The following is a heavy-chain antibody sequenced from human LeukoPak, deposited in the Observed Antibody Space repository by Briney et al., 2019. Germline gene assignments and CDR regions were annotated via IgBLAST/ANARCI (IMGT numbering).Heavy chain of an antibody. D-gene: IGHD6-6*01. Sequence: SVTVSCKASGGTFSSYTISWVRQATGQGHEWMGRIIPILGIANYAQKFQGRVTITADKSTSTAYMELSSLRSEDTAVYYCARGSIAARRDWFDPWGQGTLVTVSS. V-gene: IGHV1-69*02. J-gene: IGHJ5*02. CDR2: IIPILGIA. CDR1: GGTFSSYT. CDR3: ARGSIAARRDWFDP.